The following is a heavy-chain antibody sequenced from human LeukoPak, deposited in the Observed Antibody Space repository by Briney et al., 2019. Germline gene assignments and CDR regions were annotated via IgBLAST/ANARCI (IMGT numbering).Heavy chain of an antibody. CDR3: ARAIAAAGTDYFDS. J-gene: IGHJ4*02. CDR1: GFTVSSNY. V-gene: IGHV3-53*01. Sequence: PGGSLRLSCAAFGFTVSSNYMSWVRQAPGKGLEWFSVIYSGGSTYYADSVKGRFTISRDNSKNTLYLQMNSLRAEDTAVYYCARAIAAAGTDYFDSWAQGTLVTVSS. CDR2: IYSGGST. D-gene: IGHD6-13*01.